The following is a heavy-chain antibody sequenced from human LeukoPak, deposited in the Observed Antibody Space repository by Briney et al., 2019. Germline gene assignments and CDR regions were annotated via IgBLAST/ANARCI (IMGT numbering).Heavy chain of an antibody. CDR2: VAQDGSAQ. CDR3: GIVIGGAIDY. Sequence: GGSLRLSCAASGFTFSLYSMTWVRQAPGKGLEWVANVAQDGSAQNYVDSLEGRFTISRDNPKNSLYLQMHSLRAEDAAVYYCGIVIGGAIDYWGQGTLVTVSS. CDR1: GFTFSLYS. D-gene: IGHD1-26*01. J-gene: IGHJ4*02. V-gene: IGHV3-7*01.